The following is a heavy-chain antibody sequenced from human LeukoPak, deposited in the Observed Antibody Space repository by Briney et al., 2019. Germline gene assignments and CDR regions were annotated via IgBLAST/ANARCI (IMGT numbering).Heavy chain of an antibody. V-gene: IGHV1-69*13. J-gene: IGHJ6*03. CDR1: GGTFGSHT. CDR3: AREANFYYYMDV. Sequence: SVKVSCKASGGTFGSHTFNWVRPAPGQGLEWMGGITPIYGTRDYAQSFQGRVTISADESTSTAYIELSSLRPDDTAVYYCAREANFYYYMDVWGKGTTVTVSS. D-gene: IGHD1-1*01. CDR2: ITPIYGTR.